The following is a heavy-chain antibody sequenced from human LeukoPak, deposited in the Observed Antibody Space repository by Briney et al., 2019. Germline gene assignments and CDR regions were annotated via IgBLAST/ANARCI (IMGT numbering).Heavy chain of an antibody. D-gene: IGHD6-6*01. CDR2: ISPTGSTT. CDR3: ARGPNSNWSGLDF. V-gene: IGHV3-74*01. Sequence: EGSLGLSCTASGFSFSGHWMHWARQLPGKRLVWVSRISPTGSTTSYADSVKGRFTVSRDNAKNTLYLQVNNLRAEDTAVYYCARGPNSNWSGLDFWGQGTLLTVSS. J-gene: IGHJ4*02. CDR1: GFSFSGHW.